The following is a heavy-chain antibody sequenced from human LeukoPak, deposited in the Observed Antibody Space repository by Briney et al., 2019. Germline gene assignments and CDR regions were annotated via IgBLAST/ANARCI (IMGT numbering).Heavy chain of an antibody. CDR1: GFTFSSYA. J-gene: IGHJ6*03. CDR3: ARAPGVRYYYYMDV. Sequence: GGSLRLSCAASGFTFSSYAMSWVRQAPGEGLEWVSGVIGSGGSTYYADSVKGRFTISRDNVKNSLYLQMNSLRAEDTALYYCARAPGVRYYYYMDVWGKGTTVTVSS. CDR2: VIGSGGST. D-gene: IGHD2-8*01. V-gene: IGHV3-23*01.